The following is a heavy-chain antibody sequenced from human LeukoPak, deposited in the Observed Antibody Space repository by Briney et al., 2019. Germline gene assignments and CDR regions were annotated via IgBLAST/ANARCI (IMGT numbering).Heavy chain of an antibody. Sequence: SETLSLTCTVSGGSISSYYWSWIRQPPGKGLEWIGYIYYSGSTNYNPSRKSRVTISVDTSKNQFSLKLSSVTAADTAVYYCARVDDSSGYYYDYWGQGTLVTVSS. CDR2: IYYSGST. D-gene: IGHD3-22*01. CDR1: GGSISSYY. CDR3: ARVDDSSGYYYDY. J-gene: IGHJ4*02. V-gene: IGHV4-59*01.